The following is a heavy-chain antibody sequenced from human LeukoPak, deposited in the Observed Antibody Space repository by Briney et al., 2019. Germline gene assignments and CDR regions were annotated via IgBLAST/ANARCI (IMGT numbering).Heavy chain of an antibody. D-gene: IGHD6-13*01. J-gene: IGHJ4*02. CDR2: ISSSSYI. V-gene: IGHV3-69-1*01. CDR1: GFTFDDYG. CDR3: ARDRTAATEDY. Sequence: GGSLRLSCAASGFTFDDYGMSWVRQAPGKGLEWVSSISSSSYIYYADSVKGRFTISRDNAKNSLYLQMNSLRAEDTAVYYCARDRTAATEDYWGQGTLVTVSS.